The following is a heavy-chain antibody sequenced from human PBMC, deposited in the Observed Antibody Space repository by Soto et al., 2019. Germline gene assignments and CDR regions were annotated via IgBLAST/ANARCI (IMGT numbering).Heavy chain of an antibody. Sequence: ASVKVSCKASGYTFTSYGISWVRQAPGQGLEWMGWISAYNGNTNYAQKLQGRVTMTTDTSTSTAYMELRSLRSDDTAVYYCASAAYYDFWSGYSDYWRQGTLVTVSS. CDR1: GYTFTSYG. J-gene: IGHJ4*02. CDR3: ASAAYYDFWSGYSDY. D-gene: IGHD3-3*01. V-gene: IGHV1-18*01. CDR2: ISAYNGNT.